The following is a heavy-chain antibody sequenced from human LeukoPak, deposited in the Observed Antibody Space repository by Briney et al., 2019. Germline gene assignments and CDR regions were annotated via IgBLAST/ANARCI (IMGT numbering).Heavy chain of an antibody. D-gene: IGHD3-3*01. J-gene: IGHJ4*02. CDR3: ARDLTDDFWSGYHFDY. Sequence: GGSLRLSCAASGFTFSNYAMTWVRQAPGKGLEWVSSISSSSNYIYYADSVKGRFTISRDNAKNSLYLQMNSLRAEDTAVYYCARDLTDDFWSGYHFDYWGQGTLVTVSS. V-gene: IGHV3-21*01. CDR1: GFTFSNYA. CDR2: ISSSSNYI.